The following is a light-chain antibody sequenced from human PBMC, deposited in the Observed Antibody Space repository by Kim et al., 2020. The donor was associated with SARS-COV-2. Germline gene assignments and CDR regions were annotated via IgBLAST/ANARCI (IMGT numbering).Light chain of an antibody. J-gene: IGKJ1*01. CDR2: AAS. V-gene: IGKV1-27*01. CDR1: QGISSY. CDR3: QRYNSVPWT. Sequence: DIQLTQSPSSLSASVGDRVTITCRASQGISSYLAWYQQKAGKVPKLLIYAASALQSGVPSRFRGSGSGTDFTLTISSLQPEDVATYYCQRYNSVPWTFGQGTK.